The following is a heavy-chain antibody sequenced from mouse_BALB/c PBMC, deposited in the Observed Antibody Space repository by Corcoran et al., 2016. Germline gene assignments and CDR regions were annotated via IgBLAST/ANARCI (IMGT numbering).Heavy chain of an antibody. CDR3: AREDGYDDYAMDY. CDR1: GFNIKDTY. J-gene: IGHJ4*01. D-gene: IGHD2-2*01. CDR2: IDPANGNT. V-gene: IGHV14-3*02. Sequence: EVQLQQSGAELVKPGASVKLSCTASGFNIKDTYMHWVKQRPEQGLEWIGRIDPANGNTKYDPKFQGKATITVDTSSNTVYLQLSSLTSEDTAVYYCAREDGYDDYAMDYWGQGTSVTVSS.